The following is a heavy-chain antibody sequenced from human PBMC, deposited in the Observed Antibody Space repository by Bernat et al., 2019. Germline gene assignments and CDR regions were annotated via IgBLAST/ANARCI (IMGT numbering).Heavy chain of an antibody. CDR1: GGSFSGYY. CDR3: ARLGGAAVTYYWYFDL. V-gene: IGHV4-34*01. D-gene: IGHD3-16*01. Sequence: QVQLQQWGAGLLKPSETLSLTCAVYGGSFSGYYWSWIRQPPGKGLEWIGEINHSGSTNYNPSLKSRVTISVDTSKNQFSLKLSSVTAADTALYYCARLGGAAVTYYWYFDLWGRGTLVTVSS. CDR2: INHSGST. J-gene: IGHJ2*01.